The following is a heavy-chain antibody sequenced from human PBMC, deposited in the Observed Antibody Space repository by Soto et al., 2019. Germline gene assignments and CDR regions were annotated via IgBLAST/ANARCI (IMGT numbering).Heavy chain of an antibody. CDR1: GFTFGSYE. D-gene: IGHD6-19*01. CDR3: ARGLGGVSVAGTRDP. Sequence: GGSLRLSCAASGFTFGSYEMNWVRQAPGKGLEWVSYISSSGSTIYYADSVKGRFTISRDNAKNSLYLQMNSLRAEDTAVYYCARGLGGVSVAGTRDPWGQGTLVTVSS. V-gene: IGHV3-48*03. CDR2: ISSSGSTI. J-gene: IGHJ5*02.